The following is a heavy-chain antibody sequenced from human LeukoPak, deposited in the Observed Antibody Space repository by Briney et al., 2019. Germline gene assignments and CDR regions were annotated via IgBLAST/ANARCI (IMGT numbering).Heavy chain of an antibody. CDR1: GFTFSTYA. D-gene: IGHD3-22*01. Sequence: GGSLRLSCAASGFTFSTYAMNWVRQAPGKGLEWVSWIYSNSDTIYYADSVKGRFTISRDNSKNTLYLQMNSLRAEDTAVYYCARRDSSGYYYFDFWGQGTLVTVSS. J-gene: IGHJ4*02. CDR2: IYSNSDTI. V-gene: IGHV3-48*01. CDR3: ARRDSSGYYYFDF.